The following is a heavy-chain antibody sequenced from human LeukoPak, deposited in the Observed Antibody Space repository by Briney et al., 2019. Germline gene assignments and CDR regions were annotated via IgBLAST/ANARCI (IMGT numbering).Heavy chain of an antibody. CDR3: ARDRDTAMANRGYMDV. V-gene: IGHV1-46*01. CDR2: TNPSGGST. CDR1: GYTFTSYY. Sequence: ASVKVSCKASGYTFTSYYMHWVRQAPGQGLEWMGITNPSGGSTSYAQKFQGRVTMTRDTSTSTVYMELSSLRSEDTAVYYCARDRDTAMANRGYMDVWGKGTTVTISS. D-gene: IGHD5-18*01. J-gene: IGHJ6*03.